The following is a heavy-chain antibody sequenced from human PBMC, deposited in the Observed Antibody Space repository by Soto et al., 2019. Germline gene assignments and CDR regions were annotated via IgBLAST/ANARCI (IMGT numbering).Heavy chain of an antibody. CDR3: ATGRSTRFDP. V-gene: IGHV3-30*03. CDR1: GFTFSRYG. CDR2: ISYDGTNK. D-gene: IGHD3-10*01. Sequence: VGSLRLSCAASGFTFSRYGMHWVRQAPGKGLEWVAEISYDGTNKYYAESVKGRFTISRDNANNTLHLEMNSLGPKDTAVYFCATGRSTRFDPWGQGTLVTVS. J-gene: IGHJ5*02.